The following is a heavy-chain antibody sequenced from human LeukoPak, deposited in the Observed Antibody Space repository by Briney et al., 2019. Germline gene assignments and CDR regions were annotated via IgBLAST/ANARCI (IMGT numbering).Heavy chain of an antibody. CDR1: GGSISSYY. CDR2: IYYSGST. CDR3: ARLDCSGGSCQPFDY. V-gene: IGHV4-59*08. D-gene: IGHD2-15*01. J-gene: IGHJ4*02. Sequence: SETLSLTCTVSGGSISSYYWSWIRQPPGKGLEWVGYIYYSGSTKYNPSLKSQVTISVDMSKNQFSLKLSSVTAADTAVYYCARLDCSGGSCQPFDYWGQGTLVTVSS.